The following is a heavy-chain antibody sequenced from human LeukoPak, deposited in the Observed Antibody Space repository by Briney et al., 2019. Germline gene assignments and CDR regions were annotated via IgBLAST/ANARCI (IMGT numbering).Heavy chain of an antibody. D-gene: IGHD2-8*01. J-gene: IGHJ4*01. CDR3: AIVMVTLYYFDY. CDR2: IVGGGGST. Sequence: GGSLRLSCAASGFTFSTYALSWVRQAPGKGLEWVSAIVGGGGSTYYADSVKGRFTVSRDNSKNTLYLQMNSLRAEDTAVYYFAIVMVTLYYFDYWGEGTLVTAS. V-gene: IGHV3-23*01. CDR1: GFTFSTYA.